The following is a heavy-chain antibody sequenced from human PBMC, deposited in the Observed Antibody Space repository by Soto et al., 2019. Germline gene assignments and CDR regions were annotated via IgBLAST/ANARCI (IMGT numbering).Heavy chain of an antibody. D-gene: IGHD3-22*01. CDR1: GGSISSYY. Sequence: SETLSLTCTASGGSISSYYWSWIRQPPGKGLEWIGYIYYSGSTNYNPSLKRRVTISVDTSKNQFSLKLTSVTAADTAAYYCGSGDYCDSSGYYFDFWGQGTLVTVSS. J-gene: IGHJ4*02. CDR3: GSGDYCDSSGYYFDF. V-gene: IGHV4-59*01. CDR2: IYYSGST.